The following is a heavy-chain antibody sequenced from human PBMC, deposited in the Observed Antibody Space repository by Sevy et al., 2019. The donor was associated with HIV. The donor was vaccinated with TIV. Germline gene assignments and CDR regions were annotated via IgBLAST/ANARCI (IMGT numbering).Heavy chain of an antibody. CDR2: MNPNSGNT. J-gene: IGHJ6*02. CDR3: AREYGSGSYYNVDPRYYYYYGMDV. V-gene: IGHV1-8*01. Sequence: ASVKVSCKASGYTFTSYDINWVRQATRQGLEWMGWMNPNSGNTGYAQKFQGRVTMTRNTSISTAYMELSSLRSEDTAVYYCAREYGSGSYYNVDPRYYYYYGMDVWGQGTTVTVSS. CDR1: GYTFTSYD. D-gene: IGHD3-10*01.